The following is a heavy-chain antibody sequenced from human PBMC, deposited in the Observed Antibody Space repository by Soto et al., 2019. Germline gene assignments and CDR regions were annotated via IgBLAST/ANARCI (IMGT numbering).Heavy chain of an antibody. V-gene: IGHV4-59*01. CDR1: GGSISSYY. D-gene: IGHD4-17*01. J-gene: IGHJ4*02. CDR2: IYYSGST. Sequence: SETLSLTCTVSGGSISSYYWSWIRQPPGKGLEWIGYIYYSGSTNYNPSLKSRVTISVDTSKNQFSLKLSSVTAADTAVYYCARWYGGSLDYWGQGTLVTVPQ. CDR3: ARWYGGSLDY.